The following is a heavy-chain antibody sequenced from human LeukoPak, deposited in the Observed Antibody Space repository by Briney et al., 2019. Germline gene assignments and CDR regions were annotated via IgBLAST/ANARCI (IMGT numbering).Heavy chain of an antibody. Sequence: GGSLRLSCAASGFTFSSCGMSWVRQTPGKGLEWVSGISGSGGRTYQADSVKGRFTISRDTSKNTVYLQMNSLRAEDTAVYYCARGLRVGTVTYAYYFDSWGQGTLVTVSS. V-gene: IGHV3-23*01. CDR1: GFTFSSCG. CDR2: ISGSGGRT. CDR3: ARGLRVGTVTYAYYFDS. D-gene: IGHD1-26*01. J-gene: IGHJ4*02.